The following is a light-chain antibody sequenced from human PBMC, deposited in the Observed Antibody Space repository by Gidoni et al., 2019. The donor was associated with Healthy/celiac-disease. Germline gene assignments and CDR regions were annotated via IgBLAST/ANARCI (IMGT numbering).Light chain of an antibody. CDR2: AAS. Sequence: DIQMTQSQSSLSASVGDRVNITCRASQSISSYLNWYQQKPGKAPKLLIYAASSLQSGVPSRFSGSGSGTDFTLTISSLQPEDFATYYGQQSYSTPLTCGGGTKVEIK. J-gene: IGKJ4*01. CDR3: QQSYSTPLT. V-gene: IGKV1-39*01. CDR1: QSISSY.